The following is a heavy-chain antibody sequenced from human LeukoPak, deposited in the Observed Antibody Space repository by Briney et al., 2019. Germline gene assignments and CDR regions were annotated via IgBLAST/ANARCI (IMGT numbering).Heavy chain of an antibody. Sequence: GGSLRLCCATSGFNFDRYTIHWVRQASGKGLEWVSLAGWAGGTTFYSDSVRGRFTISRDSGRKSVYLQMNSLTTDDTAFYFCAKELDTMFFDYWGQGALVTVSS. CDR1: GFNFDRYT. CDR2: AGWAGGTT. J-gene: IGHJ4*02. CDR3: AKELDTMFFDY. V-gene: IGHV3-43*01. D-gene: IGHD3-10*02.